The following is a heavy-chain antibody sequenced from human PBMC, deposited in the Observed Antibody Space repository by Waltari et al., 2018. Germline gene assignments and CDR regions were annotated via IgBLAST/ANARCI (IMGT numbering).Heavy chain of an antibody. D-gene: IGHD4-17*01. CDR3: ARGGGDYGDYFGD. CDR2: INHSGST. Sequence: QVQLQQWGAGLLKPSETLSLTCAVYGGSFSGYYWSWIRQPPGKGLEWIGEINHSGSTNYNPSLKSRVTISVDTSKNQFSLKLSSVTAADTAVYYCARGGGDYGDYFGDWGQGTLVTVSS. CDR1: GGSFSGYY. V-gene: IGHV4-34*01. J-gene: IGHJ4*02.